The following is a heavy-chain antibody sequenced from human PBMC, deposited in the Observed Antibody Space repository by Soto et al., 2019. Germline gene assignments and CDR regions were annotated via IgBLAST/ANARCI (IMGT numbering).Heavy chain of an antibody. CDR3: AREPYIGNGGWFDP. V-gene: IGHV4-59*01. CDR1: GDSITSYY. J-gene: IGHJ5*02. CDR2: IFYSGST. D-gene: IGHD2-15*01. Sequence: QVQLQESGPGLVKPSETLSLTCTVSGDSITSYYWSWFRQPPGEGLEWIGYIFYSGSTNYNPSLKSRVTFSAATAKHQISLKLSSVTAEETAVYYCAREPYIGNGGWFDPWGQGTLVTVSS.